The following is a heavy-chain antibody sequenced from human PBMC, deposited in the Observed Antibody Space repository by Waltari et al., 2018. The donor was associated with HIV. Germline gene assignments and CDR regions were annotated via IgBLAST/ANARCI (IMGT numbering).Heavy chain of an antibody. CDR2: IYSGGST. CDR3: ASIAYCGGDCYPRGMDV. Sequence: EVQLVESGGGLVQPGGSLRLSCVASGFTVSSNYMSWVRQAPGKGLEWVSVIYSGGSTYYADSVKGRFTISRDNSKNTLYLQMNSLRAEDTAVYYCASIAYCGGDCYPRGMDVWGQGTTVTVSS. J-gene: IGHJ6*02. D-gene: IGHD2-21*02. CDR1: GFTVSSNY. V-gene: IGHV3-66*01.